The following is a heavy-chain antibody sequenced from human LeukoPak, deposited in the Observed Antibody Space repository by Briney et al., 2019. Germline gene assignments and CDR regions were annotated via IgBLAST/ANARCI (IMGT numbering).Heavy chain of an antibody. J-gene: IGHJ4*02. CDR1: GASISSYY. D-gene: IGHD2-2*01. CDR2: IYATGSP. V-gene: IGHV4-4*07. CDR3: ARDRVVPAAFDD. Sequence: PSGTLSLTCTVSGASISSYYWSWIRQPADRGLEWIGRIYATGSPNYNPSLKSRVTMSVDTSKNQFSLKLTSVTAADTAVYYCARDRVVPAAFDDWGQGTLVTVSS.